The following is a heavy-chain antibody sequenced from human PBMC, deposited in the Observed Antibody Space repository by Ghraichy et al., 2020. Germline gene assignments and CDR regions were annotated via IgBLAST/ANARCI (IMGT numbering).Heavy chain of an antibody. CDR3: AKRPKSGTYDS. CDR1: GFTFKNFA. D-gene: IGHD3-16*01. CDR2: ISGSGGNT. Sequence: GSLNISCVGSGFTFKNFAMGWVRQGPGGGLEWVSGISGSGGNTHYAESVKGRFTISSDSSKNTVYLQMNSLRAEDTAVYYCAKRPKSGTYDSWGQGILVTVSA. J-gene: IGHJ5*02. V-gene: IGHV3-23*01.